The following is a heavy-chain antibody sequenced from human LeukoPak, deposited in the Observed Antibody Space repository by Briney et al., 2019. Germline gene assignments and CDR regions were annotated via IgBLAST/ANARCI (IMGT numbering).Heavy chain of an antibody. J-gene: IGHJ6*02. V-gene: IGHV1-18*04. D-gene: IGHD3-3*01. CDR3: ARDPQTYYDFWSGYYTDHYYYGMDV. CDR1: GYTFTGYY. CDR2: ISAYNGNT. Sequence: ASVKVSCKASGYTFTGYYMHWVRQAPGQGLEWMGWISAYNGNTNYAQKLQGRVTMTTDTSTSTAYMELRSLRSDDTAVYYCARDPQTYYDFWSGYYTDHYYYGMDVWGQGTTVTVSS.